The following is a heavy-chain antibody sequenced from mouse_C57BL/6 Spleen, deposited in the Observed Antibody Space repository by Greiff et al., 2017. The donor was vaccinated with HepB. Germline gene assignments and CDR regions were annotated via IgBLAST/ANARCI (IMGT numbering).Heavy chain of an antibody. CDR1: GYTFTDYN. CDR2: INPNNGGT. J-gene: IGHJ4*01. Sequence: VQLQQSGPELVKPGASVKMSCKASGYTFTDYNMHWVKQSHGKSLEWIGYINPNNGGTSYNQKFKGKATLTVNKSSSTAYMELRSLTSEDSAVYYCARKDYSNYVGMDYWGQGTSVTVSS. D-gene: IGHD2-5*01. V-gene: IGHV1-22*01. CDR3: ARKDYSNYVGMDY.